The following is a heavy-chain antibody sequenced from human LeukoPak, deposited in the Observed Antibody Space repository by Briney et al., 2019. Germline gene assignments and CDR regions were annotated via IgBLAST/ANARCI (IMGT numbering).Heavy chain of an antibody. CDR2: IKQDGSEK. Sequence: PGGPLRLSCAASGFTFSSYWMSWVRQAPGKGLEWVANIKQDGSEKYYVDSVKGRFTISRDNAKNPLYLQMNSLRAEDTAVYYCATRYSYGYGSFDYWGQGTLVTVSS. V-gene: IGHV3-7*01. CDR1: GFTFSSYW. CDR3: ATRYSYGYGSFDY. J-gene: IGHJ4*02. D-gene: IGHD5-18*01.